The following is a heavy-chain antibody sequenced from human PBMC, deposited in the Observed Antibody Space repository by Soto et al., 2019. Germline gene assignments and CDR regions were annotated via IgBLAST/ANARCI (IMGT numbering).Heavy chain of an antibody. J-gene: IGHJ4*02. CDR1: GGSISSGGYY. D-gene: IGHD2-8*01. Sequence: TLSLTCTVSGGSISSGGYYWSWVRQPPGKGLEWIGEIYHSGSTNYNPSLKSRVTISVDKSKNQFSLKLSSVTAADTAVYYCARDRGCTNGVCSYFDYWGQGTLVTVSS. CDR3: ARDRGCTNGVCSYFDY. V-gene: IGHV4-4*02. CDR2: IYHSGST.